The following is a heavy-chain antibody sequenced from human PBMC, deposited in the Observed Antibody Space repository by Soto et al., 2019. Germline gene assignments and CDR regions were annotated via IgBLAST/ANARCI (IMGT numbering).Heavy chain of an antibody. CDR2: ISYDGVTI. D-gene: IGHD1-1*01. CDR1: GFTFRTYS. Sequence: GGSLRLACAASGFTFRTYSMHWDRQAPGKGREWVAVISYDGVTIYHADSVKGRFTISRDKSKGTLYLKMDSLRAADTAVYYCARGHNTNLYYYYFGMDVWGQGTTVTVSS. J-gene: IGHJ6*02. CDR3: ARGHNTNLYYYYFGMDV. V-gene: IGHV3-30*03.